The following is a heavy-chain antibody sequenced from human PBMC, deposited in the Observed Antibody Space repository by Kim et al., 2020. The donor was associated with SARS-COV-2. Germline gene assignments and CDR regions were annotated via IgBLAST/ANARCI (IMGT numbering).Heavy chain of an antibody. D-gene: IGHD2-8*02. CDR3: ASVVSEIRDYYYMDV. CDR1: GFSVSVTY. Sequence: GGSLRLSCAASGFSVSVTYMSWVRQAPGRGLEWVSVLYTGGSSYYADSVKGRFIISRDDYDNTLYLRMKSLSPEDTAVYFCASVVSEIRDYYYMDVWGKGTRDTVYS. V-gene: IGHV3-53*01. CDR2: LYTGGSS. J-gene: IGHJ6*03.